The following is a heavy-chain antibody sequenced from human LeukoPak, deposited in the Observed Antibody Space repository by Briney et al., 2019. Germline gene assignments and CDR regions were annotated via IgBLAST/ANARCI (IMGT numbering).Heavy chain of an antibody. CDR1: GFTFSTFG. V-gene: IGHV3-21*01. CDR2: ISSSSSYI. J-gene: IGHJ5*02. CDR3: ARFGSGSFQNWFDP. D-gene: IGHD3-10*01. Sequence: GGSLRLSCAASGFTFSTFGMNWVRQAPGKGLEWVSFISSSSSYIYYADSVKGRFTISRDNAKNSLYLQMNSLRAEDTAVYYCARFGSGSFQNWFDPWGQGTLVTVSS.